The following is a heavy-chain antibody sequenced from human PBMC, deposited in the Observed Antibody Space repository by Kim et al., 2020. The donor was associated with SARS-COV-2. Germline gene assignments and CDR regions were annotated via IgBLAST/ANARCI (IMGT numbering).Heavy chain of an antibody. V-gene: IGHV3-21*01. CDR2: ISSSSSYI. CDR3: ARGSFLPHYDSSGTNWFDP. CDR1: GFTFSSYS. Sequence: GGSLRLSCAASGFTFSSYSMNWVRQAPGKGLEWVSSISSSSSYIYYADSVKGRFTISRDNAKNSLYLQMNSLRAEDTAVYYCARGSFLPHYDSSGTNWFDPWGQGTLVTVSS. D-gene: IGHD3-22*01. J-gene: IGHJ5*02.